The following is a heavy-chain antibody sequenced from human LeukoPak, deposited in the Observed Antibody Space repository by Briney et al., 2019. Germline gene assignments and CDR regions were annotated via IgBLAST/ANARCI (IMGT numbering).Heavy chain of an antibody. CDR1: GFTFSSYA. Sequence: GGSLRLSCAASGFTFSSYAMSWVRQAPGKGLEWVSAISGSGGSTYYADSVKGRFTISRDNSKNTLYLQMNSLRAEDTAVYYCAKDRDSSGWGGDNWFDPWGQGTLVTVSS. D-gene: IGHD6-19*01. CDR2: ISGSGGST. CDR3: AKDRDSSGWGGDNWFDP. V-gene: IGHV3-23*01. J-gene: IGHJ5*02.